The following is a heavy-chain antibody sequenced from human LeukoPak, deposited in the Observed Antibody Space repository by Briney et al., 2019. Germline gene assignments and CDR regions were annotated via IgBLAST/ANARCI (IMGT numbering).Heavy chain of an antibody. CDR1: GGTFSSYA. V-gene: IGHV1-69*13. Sequence: SSVKVSYKASGGTFSSYAISWVRQAPGQGLEWMVGIMPIFGTANYAQKFQGRVTITADESTSTAYMELSSLRSEDTAVYYCARGAQDCSSTSCLDGAFDIWGQGTMVTVSS. J-gene: IGHJ3*02. D-gene: IGHD2-2*01. CDR3: ARGAQDCSSTSCLDGAFDI. CDR2: IMPIFGTA.